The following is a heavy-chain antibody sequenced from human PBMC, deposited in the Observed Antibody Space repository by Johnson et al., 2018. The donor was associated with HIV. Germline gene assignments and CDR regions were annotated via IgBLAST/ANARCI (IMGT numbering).Heavy chain of an antibody. D-gene: IGHD5-18*01. J-gene: IGHJ3*01. CDR3: ARGVTGYSYGT. CDR1: KFTFSSYP. V-gene: IGHV3-30*14. Sequence: QVLLVESGGGVVQPGRSLRLSCAASKFTFSSYPMHWVRQAPGKGLEWVALISYDGTNKYYADSAKGRFTISRDNSKNTLYLQMNSLRVEDTAVYYCARGVTGYSYGTWGQGTMVTVSS. CDR2: ISYDGTNK.